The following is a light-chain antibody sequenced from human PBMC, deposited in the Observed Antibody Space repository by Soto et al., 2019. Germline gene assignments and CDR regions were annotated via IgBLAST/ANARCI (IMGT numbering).Light chain of an antibody. J-gene: IGKJ1*01. CDR2: AAS. V-gene: IGKV1-39*01. CDR3: QQTYSTPWT. CDR1: QTIIRY. Sequence: DIQMTQSPSSLSASVGDRVSITCRASQTIIRYLSWYQQKPGKAPKLLISAASSLQSGVSSRFNGSRSGTDFTLTISSLQSDDCATYYCQQTYSTPWTLGLGTKVEMK.